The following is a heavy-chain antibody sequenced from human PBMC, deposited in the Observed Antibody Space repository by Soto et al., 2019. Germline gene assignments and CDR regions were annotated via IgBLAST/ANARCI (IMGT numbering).Heavy chain of an antibody. V-gene: IGHV3-30*18. CDR1: GFTFSNYG. CDR3: AKSRDAYNFYFYYGMDV. CDR2: ISYDGSNK. J-gene: IGHJ6*02. Sequence: GGSLRLSCAASGFTFSNYGMHWVRQTPGKGLEWVALISYDGSNKYYADSVKGRITISRDNCKNTLYLHVSSLRAEDTAVYYCAKSRDAYNFYFYYGMDVWGQGNTVTVSS. D-gene: IGHD2-2*01.